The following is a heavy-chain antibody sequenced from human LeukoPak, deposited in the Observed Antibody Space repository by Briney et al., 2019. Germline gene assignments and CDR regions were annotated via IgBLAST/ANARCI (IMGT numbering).Heavy chain of an antibody. D-gene: IGHD6-13*01. V-gene: IGHV3-7*01. Sequence: GGSLRLSCEASGFTFSRHWMAWVRQAPGKEPEWVANMRQDGGEIHYVDSVKGRFTISRDNARNFLYLQMNSLRVEDTAVYYCAKRLRRGYSSSLIDYWGQGTLVTVSS. CDR3: AKRLRRGYSSSLIDY. CDR2: MRQDGGEI. J-gene: IGHJ4*02. CDR1: GFTFSRHW.